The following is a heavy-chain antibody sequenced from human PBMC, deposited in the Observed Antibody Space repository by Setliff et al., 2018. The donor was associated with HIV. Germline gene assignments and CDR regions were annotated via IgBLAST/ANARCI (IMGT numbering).Heavy chain of an antibody. CDR3: AGVLSSGYYDGP. D-gene: IGHD3-22*01. CDR1: GASVNSHY. J-gene: IGHJ5*02. CDR2: LYYSGNT. Sequence: PSETLSLTCTVSGASVNSHYWAWIRQPPGKGLEWIGSLYYSGNTNYNPSLKSRVTISADTSKNQFSLKLRSVTAADTAVYYCAGVLSSGYYDGPWGQGTLVTVPS. V-gene: IGHV4-59*02.